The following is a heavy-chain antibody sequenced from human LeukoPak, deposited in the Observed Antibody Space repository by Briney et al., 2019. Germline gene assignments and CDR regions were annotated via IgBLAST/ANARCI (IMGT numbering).Heavy chain of an antibody. Sequence: SETLSLTCTVSGGSISSSSYYWGWIRQPPGKGLEWIGSIYYSGSTYYNPSLKSRVTISVDTSKNQFSLKLSSVTAADTAVYYCARSQNYYGSGDYWSQGTLVTVSS. D-gene: IGHD3-10*01. J-gene: IGHJ4*02. CDR3: ARSQNYYGSGDY. CDR2: IYYSGST. CDR1: GGSISSSSYY. V-gene: IGHV4-39*01.